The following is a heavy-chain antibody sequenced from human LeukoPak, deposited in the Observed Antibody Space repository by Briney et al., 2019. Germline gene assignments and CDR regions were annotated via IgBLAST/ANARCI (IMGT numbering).Heavy chain of an antibody. V-gene: IGHV4-39*01. J-gene: IGHJ5*02. CDR1: GGSISSSVYY. CDR2: IYYTGST. D-gene: IGHD3-10*01. Sequence: SETLSLTCTVSGGSISSSVYYWGWIRQPPGKGLEWIGSIYYTGSTYYNPSLKSRVTISVDTSKNQFSLKLSSVTAADTAVYYCARSMVRGVIGVWFDPWGQGTLVTVSS. CDR3: ARSMVRGVIGVWFDP.